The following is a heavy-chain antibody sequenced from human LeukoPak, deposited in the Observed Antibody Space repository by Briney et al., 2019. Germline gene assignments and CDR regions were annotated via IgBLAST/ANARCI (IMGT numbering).Heavy chain of an antibody. V-gene: IGHV1-46*04. CDR1: GYTFTSYF. CDR2: INPSDGST. J-gene: IGHJ4*02. D-gene: IGHD3-3*01. Sequence: ASVKVSCKASGYTFTSYFMHWGRQAPEQGLEWMGIINPSDGSTSYAQKLQGRVTMTRDTSTSTVYMDLSLRSEDTAVYYCALEAPGSCYFDYWGQGTLVTVSS. CDR3: ALEAPGSCYFDY.